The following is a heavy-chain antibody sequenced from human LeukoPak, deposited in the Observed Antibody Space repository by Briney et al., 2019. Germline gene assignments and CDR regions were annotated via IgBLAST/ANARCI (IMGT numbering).Heavy chain of an antibody. CDR2: IYHSGST. Sequence: SETLSLTCAVSGGSISSTFWWTWVRQPPGKGLEWIGEIYHSGSTNYNPSLKSRITISVDKSRNQFSLKLSSVTAADTAVYYCASGKREYSNDWYYWFDPWGQGTLVTVSS. D-gene: IGHD6-19*01. CDR3: ASGKREYSNDWYYWFDP. CDR1: GGSISSTFW. J-gene: IGHJ5*02. V-gene: IGHV4-4*02.